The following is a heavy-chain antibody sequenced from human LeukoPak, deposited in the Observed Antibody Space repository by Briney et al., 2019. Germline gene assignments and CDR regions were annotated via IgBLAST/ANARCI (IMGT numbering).Heavy chain of an antibody. J-gene: IGHJ6*03. D-gene: IGHD5-18*01. CDR3: TRDAFSYGDTPYSYFYYMDV. CDR2: IRGKASGATT. CDR1: GFTFSNCA. V-gene: IGHV3-49*04. Sequence: GGSLRLSCAASGFTFSNCATSWVRQAPGKGLEWLGFIRGKASGATTEYAASVKGRFTISRDDSKNIAYLQMNSLKTEDTAVYYCTRDAFSYGDTPYSYFYYMDVWGKGTTVTISS.